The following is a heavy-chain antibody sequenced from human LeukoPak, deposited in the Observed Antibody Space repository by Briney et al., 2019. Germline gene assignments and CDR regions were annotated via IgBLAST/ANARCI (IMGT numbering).Heavy chain of an antibody. Sequence: GGPLRLSCAASGFTFNTSAMTWVRQAPGKGLGWASTILGDGGGTYYAASVKGRFTISRDHSKHTLYLQMNSRRGEDTAVYYCAKDWGNWGKCRDDCLDYGGQGTLVTVS. D-gene: IGHD3-16*01. J-gene: IGHJ4*02. V-gene: IGHV3-23*01. CDR1: GFTFNTSA. CDR3: AKDWGNWGKCRDDCLDY. CDR2: ILGDGGGT.